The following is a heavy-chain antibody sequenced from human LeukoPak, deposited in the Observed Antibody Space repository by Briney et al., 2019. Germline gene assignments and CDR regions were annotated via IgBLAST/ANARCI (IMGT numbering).Heavy chain of an antibody. V-gene: IGHV4-4*07. J-gene: IGHJ5*02. CDR2: IYTSGST. D-gene: IGHD6-19*01. CDR3: ARDSSSGYNWFDP. Sequence: SETLSLTCTVSGGSLSNSHWSWIRQPAGKGLEWIGRIYTSGSTNYNPSLKSRVTMSVDTSKNQFSLKLSSVTAADTAVYYCARDSSSGYNWFDPWGQGTLVTVSS. CDR1: GGSLSNSH.